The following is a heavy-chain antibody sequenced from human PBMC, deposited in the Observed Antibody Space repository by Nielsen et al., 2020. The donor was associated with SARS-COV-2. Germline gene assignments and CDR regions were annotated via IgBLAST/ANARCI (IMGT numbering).Heavy chain of an antibody. CDR2: ITSRSGYI. CDR3: AKPPSISRGIAAAEDGMDV. CDR1: GYIFSSYT. D-gene: IGHD6-13*01. Sequence: GESLKISCAASGYIFSSYTMSWVRQAPGKGLEWVSSITSRSGYIYYADSVRGRFTISRDNSKNTLYLQMNSLRAEDTAVYYCAKPPSISRGIAAAEDGMDVWGQGTTVTVSS. J-gene: IGHJ6*02. V-gene: IGHV3-21*04.